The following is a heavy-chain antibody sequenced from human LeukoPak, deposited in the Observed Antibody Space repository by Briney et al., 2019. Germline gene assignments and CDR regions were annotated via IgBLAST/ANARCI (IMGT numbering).Heavy chain of an antibody. Sequence: GGSLRLSCAASGFTFSSYWMHWVRHAPGKGLVWVSRINSDGSSTSYADSVKGRFTISRDNAKNTLYLQMNSLRAEDTAVYYCARDLVGSGWYFGDAFDIWGQATMVTVSS. D-gene: IGHD6-19*01. CDR2: INSDGSST. V-gene: IGHV3-74*01. CDR1: GFTFSSYW. J-gene: IGHJ3*02. CDR3: ARDLVGSGWYFGDAFDI.